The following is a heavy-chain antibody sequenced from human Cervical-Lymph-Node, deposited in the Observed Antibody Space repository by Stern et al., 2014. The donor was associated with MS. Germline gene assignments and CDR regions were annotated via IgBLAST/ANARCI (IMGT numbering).Heavy chain of an antibody. CDR1: GFTFSSYW. CDR3: ARDLVAATRRGSFDI. V-gene: IGHV3-7*01. J-gene: IGHJ3*02. D-gene: IGHD1-26*01. Sequence: EVQLVESGGGLVQPGGSLRLSCAASGFTFSSYWMTWVRQTPGKGLEWVAHIKQDGSEQYYAIPMKGRFSISRDNAKNSLYLQMNSLRVEDTAVYYCARDLVAATRRGSFDIWGQGTMVTVSS. CDR2: IKQDGSEQ.